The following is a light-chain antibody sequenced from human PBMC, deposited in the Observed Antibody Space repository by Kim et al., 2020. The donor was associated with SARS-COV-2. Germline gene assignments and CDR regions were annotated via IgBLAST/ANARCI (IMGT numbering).Light chain of an antibody. V-gene: IGLV2-8*01. CDR3: SSFAGSNIV. CDR2: EVT. CDR1: SSDVGGYSY. Sequence: QSALTQPPSASGSPGQSVTISCTGTSSDVGGYSYVSWYQQHPGKAPKLMIYEVTKRPSGVPDRFSGSKSGNTASLTVSGLQAEDEADYYCSSFAGSNIVFGGGTQLTVL. J-gene: IGLJ2*01.